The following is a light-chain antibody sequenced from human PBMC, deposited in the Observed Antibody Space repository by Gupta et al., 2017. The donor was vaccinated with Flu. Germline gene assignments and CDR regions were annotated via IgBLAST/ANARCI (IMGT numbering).Light chain of an antibody. CDR2: TAS. V-gene: IGKV1-39*01. J-gene: IGKJ2*01. CDR1: QSISNY. Sequence: DSQMTQSPSSLSASAGDRVSITCRASQSISNYLNWYQQKPGKAPNLLIYTASSSESGLPSRFSGSRSGTDFTLTISMLQPEDVATYYCQQSDSTPYTFGQGTKLEIK. CDR3: QQSDSTPYT.